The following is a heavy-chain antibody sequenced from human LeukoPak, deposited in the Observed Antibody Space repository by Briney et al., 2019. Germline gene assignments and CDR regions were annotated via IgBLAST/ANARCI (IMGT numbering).Heavy chain of an antibody. D-gene: IGHD3-3*01. CDR2: ISGSGSTI. CDR3: ARAEIRNAFFFDG. J-gene: IGHJ4*02. CDR1: GFTFSSYE. Sequence: PGGSLRLSCAASGFTFSSYEMNWVRQAPGKGLEWVSGISGSGSTIYYADSVKGRFTISRDNAKNSLSLQLNSLRAEDTGIYYCARAEIRNAFFFDGWGQGTLVTVSS. V-gene: IGHV3-48*03.